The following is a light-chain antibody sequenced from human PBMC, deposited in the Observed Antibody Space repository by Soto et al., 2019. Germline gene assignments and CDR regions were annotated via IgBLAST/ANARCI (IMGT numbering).Light chain of an antibody. J-gene: IGKJ1*01. CDR1: QAIRTD. CDR3: LQEYNYPRT. V-gene: IGKV1-6*01. Sequence: IQVTQSPSSLSASVGDRVTITCRASQAIRTDLGWYQQKPGKAPKLLIFAASNLHSGVPSRFSGSGSGTDFTLTINNLQAEDFATYYCLQEYNYPRTFGQGTKVDIK. CDR2: AAS.